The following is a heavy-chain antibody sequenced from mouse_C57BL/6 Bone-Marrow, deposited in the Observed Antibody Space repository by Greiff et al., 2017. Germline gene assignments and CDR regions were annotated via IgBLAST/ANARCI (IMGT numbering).Heavy chain of an antibody. CDR3: ARESYYWFAY. V-gene: IGHV1-42*01. CDR2: INPSTGGT. CDR1: GYSFTGYY. J-gene: IGHJ3*01. D-gene: IGHD2-12*01. Sequence: EVQLQQSGPELVKPGASVKISCKASGYSFTGYYMNWVKQSPEKSLEWIGEINPSTGGTTYNQKFKAKATLTVDKSSSTAYMQLKSLTSEDSAVYYCARESYYWFAYWGQGTLVTVSA.